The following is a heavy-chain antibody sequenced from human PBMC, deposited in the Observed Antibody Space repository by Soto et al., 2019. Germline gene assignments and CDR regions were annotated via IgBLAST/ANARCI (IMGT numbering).Heavy chain of an antibody. CDR1: GGSFSGYY. Sequence: PSETLSLTCAVYGGSFSGYYWSWIRQPPGKGLEWIGEINHSGSTNYNPSLKSRVTISVDTSKNQFSLKLSSVTAADTAVYYCARTEMVTTPFDYWGQGTLVTVSS. D-gene: IGHD4-17*01. V-gene: IGHV4-34*01. CDR2: INHSGST. J-gene: IGHJ4*02. CDR3: ARTEMVTTPFDY.